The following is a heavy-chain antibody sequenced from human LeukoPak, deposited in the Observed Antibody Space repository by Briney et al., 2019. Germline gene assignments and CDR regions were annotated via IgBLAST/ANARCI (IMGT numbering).Heavy chain of an antibody. CDR1: GGTFSSYA. V-gene: IGHV1-69*06. CDR2: IIPIFGTA. J-gene: IGHJ6*02. Sequence: GASVKVSCKASGGTFSSYAISWVRQAPGQGLEWMGGIIPIFGTANYAQKFQGRVTITADKSTSTAYMELSSLRSDDTAVYYCARVVLYGDYVDYYYGMDVWGQGTTVTVSS. D-gene: IGHD4-17*01. CDR3: ARVVLYGDYVDYYYGMDV.